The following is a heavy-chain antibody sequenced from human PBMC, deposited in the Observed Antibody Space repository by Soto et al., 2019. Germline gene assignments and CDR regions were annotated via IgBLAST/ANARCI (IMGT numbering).Heavy chain of an antibody. J-gene: IGHJ4*02. D-gene: IGHD3-16*01. CDR1: GYAFNTLH. V-gene: IGHV1-8*01. Sequence: QVQLVQSGTEVKNPGASVTVSCKASGYAFNTLHINWVRQAPGQGLEWMGWMNPNNGDTGYAQKFQGRVTMTRDTSINTAYMELTSLTFDDTAIYYCARGVGDLGDYWGQGTLVTVSS. CDR2: MNPNNGDT. CDR3: ARGVGDLGDY.